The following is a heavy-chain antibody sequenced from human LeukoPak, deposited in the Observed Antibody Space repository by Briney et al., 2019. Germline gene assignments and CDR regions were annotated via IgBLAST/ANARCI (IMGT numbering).Heavy chain of an antibody. Sequence: GGSLRLSCAASGFTFSSHAMHWVRQAPGKGLEWVAVISYDGSNKYYADSVKGRFTISRDNSKNTLYLQMNSLRAEDTAVYYCARDSYVLRFLGWLFDPWGQGTLVTVSS. D-gene: IGHD3-3*01. CDR3: ARDSYVLRFLGWLFDP. V-gene: IGHV3-30-3*01. CDR1: GFTFSSHA. CDR2: ISYDGSNK. J-gene: IGHJ5*02.